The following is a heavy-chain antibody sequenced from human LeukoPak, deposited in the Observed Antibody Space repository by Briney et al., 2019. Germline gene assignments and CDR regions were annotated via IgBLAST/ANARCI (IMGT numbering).Heavy chain of an antibody. J-gene: IGHJ3*02. V-gene: IGHV3-23*01. Sequence: GGSLRLSCATSGFTFRNYGLSWVRQAPGKGLEWVSAISGSGGTSYYADSVKGRFTISRDNAKNTLYLQMNSLRAEDTAVYYCTRRGAASDAFDIWGQGTMVTVSS. CDR1: GFTFRNYG. CDR2: ISGSGGTS. CDR3: TRRGAASDAFDI. D-gene: IGHD3-16*01.